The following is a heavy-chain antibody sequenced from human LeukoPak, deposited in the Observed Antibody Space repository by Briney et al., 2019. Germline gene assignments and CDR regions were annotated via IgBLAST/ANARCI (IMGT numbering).Heavy chain of an antibody. Sequence: PGGSLRLSCAASGFTFSSYAMSWVRQAPGKGLEWVSAISGSGGSTYYADSVKGRFTISRDNSKNTLYLQMNSLRAEDTAVYYCAKTSKWFGELNFWYFDLWGRGTLVTGSS. CDR1: GFTFSSYA. D-gene: IGHD3-10*01. V-gene: IGHV3-23*01. J-gene: IGHJ2*01. CDR2: ISGSGGST. CDR3: AKTSKWFGELNFWYFDL.